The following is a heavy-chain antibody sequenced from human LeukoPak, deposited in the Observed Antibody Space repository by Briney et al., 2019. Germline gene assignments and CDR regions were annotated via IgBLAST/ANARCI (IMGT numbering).Heavy chain of an antibody. J-gene: IGHJ4*02. CDR1: GGSISSSYY. CDR3: ARQGEYTTSLGRKQFDY. V-gene: IGHV4-39*01. D-gene: IGHD3-16*01. Sequence: PSETLSLTCAVSGGSISSSYYWDWIRQSPGKGLEWIGNIYYDGSTHYNPSLKSRVTISVDTSKNQFSLKLSSVTAADTALYYCARQGEYTTSLGRKQFDYWGQGTLVTVSS. CDR2: IYYDGST.